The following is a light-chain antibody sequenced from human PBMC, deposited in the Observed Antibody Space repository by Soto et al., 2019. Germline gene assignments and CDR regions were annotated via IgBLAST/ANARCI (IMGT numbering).Light chain of an antibody. CDR2: DAS. V-gene: IGKV1-5*01. J-gene: IGKJ1*01. CDR3: QQYNTYPWT. Sequence: DIQMTQSPSTLSASVGDRVTITCRASQSISSWLAWYQQKPGKAPKLLIYDASSLESGVPSRFSDSGSGTEFTLTISSLQPYDFASYYCQQYNTYPWTFGQGTKVEIK. CDR1: QSISSW.